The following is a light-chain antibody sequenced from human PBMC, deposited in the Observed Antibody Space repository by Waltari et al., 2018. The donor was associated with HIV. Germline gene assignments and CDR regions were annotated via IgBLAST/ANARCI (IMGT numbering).Light chain of an antibody. Sequence: EIVLTQSPPTLSLSPGERATLSCRASQSISTYLAWYHLKSGQAPRPLIYDASKRAPGVPIRFSGSGSGTEFTLIISSLEPEDFAVYFCQQRSNWPLTFGGGTKVDI. J-gene: IGKJ4*01. CDR1: QSISTY. CDR3: QQRSNWPLT. CDR2: DAS. V-gene: IGKV3-11*01.